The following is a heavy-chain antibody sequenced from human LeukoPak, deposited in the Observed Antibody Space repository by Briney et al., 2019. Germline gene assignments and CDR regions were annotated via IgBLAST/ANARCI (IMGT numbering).Heavy chain of an antibody. V-gene: IGHV4-59*01. CDR3: ARALGRHYDILTGYYRRYSFDY. D-gene: IGHD3-9*01. J-gene: IGHJ4*02. CDR1: GVSISSYY. CDR2: IYYSGST. Sequence: PSETLSLTCTVSGVSISSYYWSWIRQPPGKGLEWIGYIYYSGSTNYNPSLKSRVTISGDTSKNQFSLKLSSVTAADTAVYYCARALGRHYDILTGYYRRYSFDYWGQGTLVTVSS.